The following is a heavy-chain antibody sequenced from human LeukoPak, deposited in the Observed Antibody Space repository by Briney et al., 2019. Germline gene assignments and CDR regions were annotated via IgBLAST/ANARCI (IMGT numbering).Heavy chain of an antibody. CDR2: FIPLHGTG. D-gene: IGHD4-23*01. J-gene: IGHJ4*02. V-gene: IGHV1-69*13. CDR3: ASGRYGGNSGNY. CDR1: GGAFSSSI. Sequence: GASVKVSCKPSGGAFSSSIISWVRQAPGQGLEWVGGFIPLHGTGTYAQKFQGRVKITADEYTTTDYMELNSLRSEDTAVYYCASGRYGGNSGNYWGQGTLVTVSS.